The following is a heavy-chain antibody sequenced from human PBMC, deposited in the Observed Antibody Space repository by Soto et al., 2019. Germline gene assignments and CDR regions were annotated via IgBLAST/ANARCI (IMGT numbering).Heavy chain of an antibody. Sequence: PGESLKISCKGSGYSFTSYWIGWVRQMPGKGLEWMGIIYPGDSDTRYSPSFQGQVTISADKSISTAYLQWSSLKASDTAMHYCASKVSVDTAMDHVGHYYYGMDVWGQGTTVTVSS. D-gene: IGHD5-18*01. CDR3: ASKVSVDTAMDHVGHYYYGMDV. J-gene: IGHJ6*02. CDR1: GYSFTSYW. CDR2: IYPGDSDT. V-gene: IGHV5-51*01.